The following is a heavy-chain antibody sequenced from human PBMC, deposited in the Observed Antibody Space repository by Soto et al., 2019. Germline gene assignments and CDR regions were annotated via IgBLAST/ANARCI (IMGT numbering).Heavy chain of an antibody. V-gene: IGHV2-5*01. CDR3: PPRVGSRGSLDF. D-gene: IGHD6-25*01. J-gene: IGHJ4*02. Sequence: SGPTLVNPTQTLTLTCTFSGFSLSTSGVSVGWIRQPPGKAPEWLAFIYWNDDKSYSPSLKSRLTVTKDNSKKQVVLTMTNMDPADTATYYCPPRVGSRGSLDFWGQGNLVTVSS. CDR1: GFSLSTSGVS. CDR2: IYWNDDK.